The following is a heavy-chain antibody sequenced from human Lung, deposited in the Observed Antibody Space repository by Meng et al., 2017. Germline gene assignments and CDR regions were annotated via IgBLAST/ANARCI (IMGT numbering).Heavy chain of an antibody. D-gene: IGHD3-10*01. CDR1: GGSISGSY. V-gene: IGHV4-34*01. J-gene: IGHJ4*02. Sequence: QVQLQQWGAGLLRPSENLSLTCAVYGGSISGSYWSWIRQSPAKGLEWIGKINHGGSTNYNPSLESRVTISVDTPKNQFSLRLTSMTVADTAVCYCARERHSTIIRGVIDFWGQGALVTVFS. CDR2: INHGGST. CDR3: ARERHSTIIRGVIDF.